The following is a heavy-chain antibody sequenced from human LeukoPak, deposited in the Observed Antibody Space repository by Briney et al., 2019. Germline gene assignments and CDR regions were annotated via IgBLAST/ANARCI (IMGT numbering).Heavy chain of an antibody. CDR1: GFTFSSYE. Sequence: PGGSLRLSCAAAGFTFSSYEMNWVRQAPGKGLERVSYISTSGRTIYYADSVKGQFTISRDNAKNSLYLQMNSLRAEDTAVYYCAELGITMIGGVWGKGTTVTISS. D-gene: IGHD3-10*02. CDR3: AELGITMIGGV. J-gene: IGHJ6*04. CDR2: ISTSGRTI. V-gene: IGHV3-48*03.